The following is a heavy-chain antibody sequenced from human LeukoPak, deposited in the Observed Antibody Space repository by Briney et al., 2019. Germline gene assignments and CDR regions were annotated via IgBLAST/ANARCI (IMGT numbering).Heavy chain of an antibody. Sequence: SETLSLTCTVSGGSISSYYWSWIRQPPGKGLEWIGYIYYSGSANYNPSLKSRVTISVDTSKNQFSLKLSSVTAADTAVYYCARAYYGSGRNWFDPWGQGTLVTVSS. CDR3: ARAYYGSGRNWFDP. V-gene: IGHV4-59*08. J-gene: IGHJ5*02. CDR1: GGSISSYY. D-gene: IGHD3-10*01. CDR2: IYYSGSA.